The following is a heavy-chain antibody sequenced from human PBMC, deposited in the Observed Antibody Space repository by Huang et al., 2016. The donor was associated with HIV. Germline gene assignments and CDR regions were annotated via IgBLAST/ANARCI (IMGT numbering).Heavy chain of an antibody. Sequence: QLQLQESGPGLVKPSETLSLTCTVSGVSISNSRYYWVWIRQPPGKGLEYIGSLYYSGSTYQNPSLKSRITMSIDSSKNQFSLKLNSVTAAETAVYYCSRQDEKGDCAGDCSNHYYFGLDVWGHGTTVTVS. CDR2: LYYSGST. J-gene: IGHJ6*02. CDR1: GVSISNSRYY. D-gene: IGHD2-21*02. CDR3: SRQDEKGDCAGDCSNHYYFGLDV. V-gene: IGHV4-39*01.